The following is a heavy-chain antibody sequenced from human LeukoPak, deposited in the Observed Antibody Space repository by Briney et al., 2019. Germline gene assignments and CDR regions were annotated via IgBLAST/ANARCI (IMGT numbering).Heavy chain of an antibody. J-gene: IGHJ4*02. D-gene: IGHD1-26*01. CDR1: GFTFTSSA. CDR3: AVDSGSYQFDY. CDR2: IVVGSGNT. V-gene: IGHV1-58*01. Sequence: SVKVSCKASGFTFTSSAVQWVRQARGQRLEWIGWIVVGSGNTNYAQKFQERVTITRDMSTSTAYMELSSLRSEDTAAYYCAVDSGSYQFDYWGQGTLVTVSS.